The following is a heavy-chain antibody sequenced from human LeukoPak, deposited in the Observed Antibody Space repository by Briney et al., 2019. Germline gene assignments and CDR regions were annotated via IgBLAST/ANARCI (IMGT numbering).Heavy chain of an antibody. D-gene: IGHD5-24*01. Sequence: PSETLSLTCTVSGGSISSYYWSWIRQPPGKGLEWIGYIYYSGSTNYNPSLKSRVTISVDTSKNQFSLKLSSVTAADTAVYYCARGSRWLQSYPTDYWGQGTLVTVSS. J-gene: IGHJ4*02. CDR2: IYYSGST. CDR3: ARGSRWLQSYPTDY. V-gene: IGHV4-59*01. CDR1: GGSISSYY.